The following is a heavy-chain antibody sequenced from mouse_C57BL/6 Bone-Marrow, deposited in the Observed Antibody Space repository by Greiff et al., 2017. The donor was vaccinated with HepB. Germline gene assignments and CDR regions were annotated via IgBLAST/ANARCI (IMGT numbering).Heavy chain of an antibody. CDR3: AGPFFAY. V-gene: IGHV1-59*01. CDR1: GYTFTSYW. Sequence: VQLQQPGAELVRPGTSVKLSCKASGYTFTSYWMHWVKQRPGQGLEWIGVIDPSDSYTNYNQKFKGKATLTVDTSSSTAYMQLSSLTSEDSAVYYCAGPFFAYWGQVTLVTVSA. J-gene: IGHJ3*01. CDR2: IDPSDSYT.